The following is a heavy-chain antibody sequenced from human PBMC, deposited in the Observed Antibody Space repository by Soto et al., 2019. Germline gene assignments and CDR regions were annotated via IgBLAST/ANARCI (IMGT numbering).Heavy chain of an antibody. CDR3: ATGGYCSGGSCYNYDY. CDR2: FDPEDGET. D-gene: IGHD2-15*01. V-gene: IGHV1-24*01. CDR1: GDTLAELS. Sequence: ASVKVSCKVSGDTLAELSMHWVRQAPGKGLEWMGGFDPEDGETIYAQKFQGRVTMTEDTSTDTAYMELSSLRSEDTAVYYCATGGYCSGGSCYNYDYWGQGTLVTVSS. J-gene: IGHJ4*02.